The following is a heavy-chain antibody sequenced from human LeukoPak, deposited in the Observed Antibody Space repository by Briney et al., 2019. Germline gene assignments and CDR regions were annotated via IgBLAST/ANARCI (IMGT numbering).Heavy chain of an antibody. CDR3: ARHWAHLDY. CDR2: IREDGSEI. CDR1: GFTFNTYW. V-gene: IGHV3-7*01. Sequence: GGSLRLSCVGCGFTFNTYWMNWVRQAPGKGLEWVANIREDGSEIYYLDSVKGRFTIFRDNAKNSLYLQMNGLRAEDTAVYYCARHWAHLDYWGQGTLVTVSS. J-gene: IGHJ4*02. D-gene: IGHD7-27*01.